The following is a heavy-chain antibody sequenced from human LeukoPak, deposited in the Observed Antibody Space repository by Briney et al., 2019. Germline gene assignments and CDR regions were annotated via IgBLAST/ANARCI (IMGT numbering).Heavy chain of an antibody. CDR2: IYYSGST. CDR3: ARDGYGDYGYFDY. Sequence: PSETLSLTCTVSGGSISSYYWSWIRQPPGKGLEWIGYIYYSGSTNYNPSLKSRVTISVDTSKNQFSLKLSSVTAADTAVYYCARDGYGDYGYFDYWGQGTLVTVSS. D-gene: IGHD4-17*01. V-gene: IGHV4-59*01. J-gene: IGHJ4*02. CDR1: GGSISSYY.